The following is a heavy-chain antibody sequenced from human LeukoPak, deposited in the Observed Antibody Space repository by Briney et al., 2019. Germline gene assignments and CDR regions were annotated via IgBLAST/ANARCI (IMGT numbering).Heavy chain of an antibody. CDR1: GFTFSSYS. V-gene: IGHV3-21*01. CDR2: ISSSSSSYI. J-gene: IGHJ4*02. Sequence: GGSLRLSCAASGFTFSSYSMNWVRQAPGKGLEWVSSISSSSSSYIYYADSVKGRFTISRDNAKNSLYLQMNSLRAEDTAVYYCAVEGVTGTPGDYWGQGTLVTVSS. CDR3: AVEGVTGTPGDY. D-gene: IGHD1-20*01.